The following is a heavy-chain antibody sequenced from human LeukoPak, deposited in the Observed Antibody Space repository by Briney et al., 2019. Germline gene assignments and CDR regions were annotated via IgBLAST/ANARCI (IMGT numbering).Heavy chain of an antibody. CDR2: IYPGDSDT. D-gene: IGHD3-10*01. CDR3: VRQYGVYALGRNFFDY. J-gene: IGHJ4*02. Sequence: GESLKISCKASGYSFTSYWIGWVRRMPGKGLEWMGIIYPGDSDTRYSPSFQGQVTISADTSISTAYLHWSSLKASDTAMYYCVRQYGVYALGRNFFDYWGQGTLVTVSS. V-gene: IGHV5-51*01. CDR1: GYSFTSYW.